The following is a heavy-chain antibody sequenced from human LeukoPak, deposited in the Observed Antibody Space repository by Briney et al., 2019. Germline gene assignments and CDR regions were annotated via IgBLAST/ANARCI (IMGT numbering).Heavy chain of an antibody. V-gene: IGHV4-59*12. CDR1: GGSISSYY. Sequence: SETLSLTCTVSGGSISSYYWSWIRQPPGKGLEWIGYFYHSGSTYYNPSLKSRVTISVDRSKNQFSLKLSSVTAADTAVYYCARGVAVAGEGDIWGQGTMVTVSS. D-gene: IGHD6-19*01. J-gene: IGHJ3*02. CDR2: FYHSGST. CDR3: ARGVAVAGEGDI.